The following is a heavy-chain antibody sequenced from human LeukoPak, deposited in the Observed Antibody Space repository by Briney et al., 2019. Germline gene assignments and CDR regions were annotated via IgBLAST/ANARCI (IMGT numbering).Heavy chain of an antibody. CDR2: IDWDDDT. V-gene: IGHV2-70*11. D-gene: IGHD6-19*01. Sequence: SGPALVKPTQTLTLTCTFSGFSLSTSGMCVSWIRQPPGKALEWLARIDWDDDTYYYTSLKTGLIISKDTSKNQVVLTMTNMDPVDTATYYCARMGCGTVAEQIWGQGTLVTVSS. CDR3: ARMGCGTVAEQI. CDR1: GFSLSTSGMC. J-gene: IGHJ4*02.